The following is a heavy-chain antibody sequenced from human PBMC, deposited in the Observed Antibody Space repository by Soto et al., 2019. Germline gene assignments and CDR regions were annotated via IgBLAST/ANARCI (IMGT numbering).Heavy chain of an antibody. D-gene: IGHD3-16*02. J-gene: IGHJ4*02. CDR1: GFTFSNAW. Sequence: GGSLRLSCAASGFTFSNAWMGWVRQAPGKGLEWVGRIKSKTDGGTTDYAAPVKGRFTISRDDSKNTLYLQMNSLKTEDTAVYYCTTVPYDYIWGSYPARDYWGQGTLVTVSS. CDR2: IKSKTDGGTT. CDR3: TTVPYDYIWGSYPARDY. V-gene: IGHV3-15*01.